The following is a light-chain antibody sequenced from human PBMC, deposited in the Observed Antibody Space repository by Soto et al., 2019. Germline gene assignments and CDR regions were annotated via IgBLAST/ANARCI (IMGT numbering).Light chain of an antibody. Sequence: EIVITQSPATLSVSPGERASLSCRASQSISTNLAWYQQKPGQAPRLLIFGASTRAPDIPARFSGSGSGTEFTLTICGLQSEDFAVYYCQHFNNWPPGVTFGPGTKVDIK. J-gene: IGKJ1*01. CDR1: QSISTN. CDR3: QHFNNWPPGVT. CDR2: GAS. V-gene: IGKV3-15*01.